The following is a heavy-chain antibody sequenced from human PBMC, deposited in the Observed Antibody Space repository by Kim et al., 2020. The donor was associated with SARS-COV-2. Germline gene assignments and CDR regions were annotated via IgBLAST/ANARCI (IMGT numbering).Heavy chain of an antibody. CDR1: GFTFSTYS. CDR2: INSAGEYI. Sequence: GGSLRLSCEVSGFTFSTYSMNWVRQAPGKGLEWVSSINSAGEYIYYADSVTGRFTISRDNDKDSLYLHMNSLRAEDTAVYYCARGICSGGSCYSEGYFFDYWGRGTLVTVPS. D-gene: IGHD2-15*01. V-gene: IGHV3-21*01. J-gene: IGHJ4*02. CDR3: ARGICSGGSCYSEGYFFDY.